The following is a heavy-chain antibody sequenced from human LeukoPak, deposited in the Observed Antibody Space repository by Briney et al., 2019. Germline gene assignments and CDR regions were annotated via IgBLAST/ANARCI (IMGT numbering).Heavy chain of an antibody. D-gene: IGHD3-10*01. V-gene: IGHV4-59*08. CDR3: ARLWCGGTGNYYYYYYMDV. Sequence: KPSETLSLTCTVSGGSISSYYWSWIRQPPGKGLEWIGYIYYSGSTNYNPSLKSRVTLSVDTSKNQFSLKLSSVTAADTAVYYCARLWCGGTGNYYYYYYMDVWGKGTTVTVSS. CDR1: GGSISSYY. J-gene: IGHJ6*03. CDR2: IYYSGST.